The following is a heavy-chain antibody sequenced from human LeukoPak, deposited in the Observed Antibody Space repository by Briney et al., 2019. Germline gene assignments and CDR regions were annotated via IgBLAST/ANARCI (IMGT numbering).Heavy chain of an antibody. D-gene: IGHD3-22*01. J-gene: IGHJ6*03. Sequence: SETLSLTCTVSGGSISSYYWSWIRQPPGKGLEWIGYIYTSGSTYYNPSLKSRLTISVDTSKNQFSLKLRSVTAADTAVYYCARGRHDITMIVVVMTSVSYYLDVWGKGTTVTVS. V-gene: IGHV4-4*09. CDR2: IYTSGST. CDR1: GGSISSYY. CDR3: ARGRHDITMIVVVMTSVSYYLDV.